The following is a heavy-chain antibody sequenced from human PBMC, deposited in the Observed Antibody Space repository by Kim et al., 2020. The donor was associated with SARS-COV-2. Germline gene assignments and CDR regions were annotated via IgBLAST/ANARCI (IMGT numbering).Heavy chain of an antibody. D-gene: IGHD3-10*01. CDR2: ISSNGGST. CDR3: VKLDYGSTTDY. J-gene: IGHJ4*02. Sequence: GGSLRLSCSASGFTFSSYAMHWVRQAPGKGLEYVSAISSNGGSTYYADSVKGRFTISRDNSKNTLYLQMSSLGAEDTAVYYCVKLDYGSTTDYWGQGTLVTVSS. CDR1: GFTFSSYA. V-gene: IGHV3-64D*09.